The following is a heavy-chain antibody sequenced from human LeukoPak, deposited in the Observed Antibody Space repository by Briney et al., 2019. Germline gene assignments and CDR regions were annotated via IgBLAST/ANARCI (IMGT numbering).Heavy chain of an antibody. CDR3: AGGQGWHFDL. CDR2: IRQDGSEE. V-gene: IGHV3-7*01. J-gene: IGHJ2*01. D-gene: IGHD2-15*01. Sequence: PGGSLRLSCEASGITLSSLWMSWFRQAPGKGLEWVADIRQDGSEEHYVPSVKGRFTISRDRTSLFLQMNSLRAEDTAIYYCAGGQGWHFDLWGRGTLITVSS. CDR1: GITLSSLW.